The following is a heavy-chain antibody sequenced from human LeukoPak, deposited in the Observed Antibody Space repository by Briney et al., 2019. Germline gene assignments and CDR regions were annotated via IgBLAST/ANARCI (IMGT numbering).Heavy chain of an antibody. CDR1: GFTFSSYG. Sequence: GRSLRLSCAAPGFTFSSYGMHWVRQAPGKGLEWVAVISYDGSNKYYADSVKGRFTISRDNSKNTLYLQMNSLRAEDTAVYYCARAFMVRGVTTNDDYWGQGTLVTVSS. V-gene: IGHV3-30*03. CDR2: ISYDGSNK. CDR3: ARAFMVRGVTTNDDY. D-gene: IGHD3-10*01. J-gene: IGHJ4*02.